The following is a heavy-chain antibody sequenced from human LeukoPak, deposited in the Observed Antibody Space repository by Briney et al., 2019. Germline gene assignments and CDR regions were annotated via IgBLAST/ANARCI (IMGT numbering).Heavy chain of an antibody. D-gene: IGHD2-2*01. V-gene: IGHV4-59*01. CDR3: ARVGTSSFDP. CDR1: GGSISSYY. J-gene: IGHJ5*02. Sequence: SETLSLTCTVSGGSISSYYWSWIRQPPGKGLEWIGYIYYSGSTNYNPSLKGRVTISVDTSKNQFSLKLSSVTAADTAVYYCARVGTSSFDPWGQGTLVTVSS. CDR2: IYYSGST.